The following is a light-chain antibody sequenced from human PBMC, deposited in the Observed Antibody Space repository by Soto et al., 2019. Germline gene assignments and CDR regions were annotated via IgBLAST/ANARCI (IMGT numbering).Light chain of an antibody. CDR2: KAS. CDR3: QQYNDNWT. Sequence: DLQMTQSPSTLSASVGDRVTITCRASQSISSWLAWYQQKPGQAPKLLIYKASTLQSGVPSRFSGSGSGTEFNLAISSLQPDDSATYYCQQYNDNWTFGQGTKVEIK. J-gene: IGKJ1*01. CDR1: QSISSW. V-gene: IGKV1-5*03.